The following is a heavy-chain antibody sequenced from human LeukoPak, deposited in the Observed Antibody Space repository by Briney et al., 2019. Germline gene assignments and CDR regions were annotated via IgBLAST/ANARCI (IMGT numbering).Heavy chain of an antibody. Sequence: PGGSLRLSCVASGFTFSSHHMNWVRQTPGKGLESVATIKPDGSEKYYVDSMKGRFTISRDNAKSSLYLQMNSLRVEDTGVYFCARMSSYCDYWGQGTLVTVSS. CDR2: IKPDGSEK. V-gene: IGHV3-7*01. CDR3: ARMSSYCDY. CDR1: GFTFSSHH. J-gene: IGHJ4*02. D-gene: IGHD2-2*01.